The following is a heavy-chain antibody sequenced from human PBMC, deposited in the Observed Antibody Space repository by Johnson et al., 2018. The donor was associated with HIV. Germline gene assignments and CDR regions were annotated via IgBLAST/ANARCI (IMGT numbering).Heavy chain of an antibody. J-gene: IGHJ3*02. CDR1: GFTFSNYW. Sequence: VQLVESGGGLVQPGGSLRLSCAGSGFTFSNYWMTWVRLAPGKGLEWVANIKQDGTEKYYVDSVKGRFTISRDNTQNSLYLQMNNLRPEDTAAYYCATIAAHGAAFDIWGQGTVVTVSS. CDR2: IKQDGTEK. D-gene: IGHD6-25*01. CDR3: ATIAAHGAAFDI. V-gene: IGHV3-7*01.